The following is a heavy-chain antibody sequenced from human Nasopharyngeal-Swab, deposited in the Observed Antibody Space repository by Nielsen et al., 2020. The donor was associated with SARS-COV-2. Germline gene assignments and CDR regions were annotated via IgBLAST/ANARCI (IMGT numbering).Heavy chain of an antibody. CDR2: MNPNSGNT. Sequence: ASVQVTCKASGYILTSYDINWVRQATGQGLEWMGWMNPNSGNTGYAQKFQGRVTMTRNTPINTAYMELSSLRSEDTAVYYCARLSNYDFWCGYYAYMDVWGKGTTVTVSS. D-gene: IGHD3-3*01. V-gene: IGHV1-8*01. J-gene: IGHJ6*03. CDR3: ARLSNYDFWCGYYAYMDV. CDR1: GYILTSYD.